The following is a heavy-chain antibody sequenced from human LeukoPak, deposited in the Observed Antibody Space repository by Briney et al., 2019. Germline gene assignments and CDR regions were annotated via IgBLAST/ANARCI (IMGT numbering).Heavy chain of an antibody. CDR3: ARDLGQYYDTSDNWFDP. J-gene: IGHJ5*02. CDR2: ISYDGSNK. Sequence: GGSLRLSCAASGFTFSSYGMHWVRQAPGKGLEWVAVISYDGSNKYYADSVKGRFTISRDNSKNTLYLQMNSLRAEDTAVYYCARDLGQYYDTSDNWFDPWGQGTLVTVSS. D-gene: IGHD3-22*01. CDR1: GFTFSSYG. V-gene: IGHV3-30*03.